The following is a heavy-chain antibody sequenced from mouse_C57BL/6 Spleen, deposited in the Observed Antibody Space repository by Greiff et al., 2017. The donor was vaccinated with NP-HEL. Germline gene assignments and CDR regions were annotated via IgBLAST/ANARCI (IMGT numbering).Heavy chain of an antibody. D-gene: IGHD1-1*01. J-gene: IGHJ1*03. Sequence: QVQLQQPGAELVMPGASVKLSCKASGYTFTSYWMHWVKQRPGQGLEWIGEIDPSDSYTNYNQKFKGKSTVTVDKSYSTAYMQLSSLTSEDSAVYYCARGDYYGSSYYWYFDVWGTGTTVTVSS. CDR3: ARGDYYGSSYYWYFDV. CDR2: IDPSDSYT. V-gene: IGHV1-69*01. CDR1: GYTFTSYW.